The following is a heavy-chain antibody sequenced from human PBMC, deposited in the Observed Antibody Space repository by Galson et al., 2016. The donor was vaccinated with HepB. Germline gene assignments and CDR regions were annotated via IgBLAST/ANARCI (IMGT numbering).Heavy chain of an antibody. CDR3: ARRQSSRRPSTSYWY. V-gene: IGHV2-5*02. D-gene: IGHD6-13*01. J-gene: IGHJ4*02. Sequence: PALVKPTQTLTLTCTFSGFSLRTSGVGVGWIRQPPGKALEWLALIYWDDDKRYSPSLKSRLTITKDTSKNQVVLTMTNMDPVDTATYYCARRQSSRRPSTSYWYWGQGTLVTVSS. CDR1: GFSLRTSGVG. CDR2: IYWDDDK.